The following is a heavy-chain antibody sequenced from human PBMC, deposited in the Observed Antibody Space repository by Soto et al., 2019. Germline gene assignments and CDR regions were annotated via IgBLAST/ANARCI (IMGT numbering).Heavy chain of an antibody. CDR2: ISYDGSNK. D-gene: IGHD4-17*01. V-gene: IGHV3-30*03. CDR3: ARDSVYGGNSPGYFDY. CDR1: GFTFSSYS. J-gene: IGHJ4*02. Sequence: GGSLRLSCAASGFTFSSYSMNWVRQAPGKGLEWVAVISYDGSNKYYADSVKGRFTISRDNSKNTLYLQMNSLRAEDTAVYYCARDSVYGGNSPGYFDYWGQGTLVTVSS.